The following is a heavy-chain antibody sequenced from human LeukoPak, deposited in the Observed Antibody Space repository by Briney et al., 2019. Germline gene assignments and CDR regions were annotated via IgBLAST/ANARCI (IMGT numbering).Heavy chain of an antibody. V-gene: IGHV1-8*01. D-gene: IGHD3-10*01. J-gene: IGHJ4*02. CDR3: AGEVRGVIGDFDY. CDR2: MNPNSGNT. Sequence: GASVKVSCKASGYTFTSYDINWVRQATGQGLEWMGWMNPNSGNTGYAQKFQGRVTMTRNTSISTAYMELSSLRSEDTAAYYCAGEVRGVIGDFDYWGQGTLVTVSS. CDR1: GYTFTSYD.